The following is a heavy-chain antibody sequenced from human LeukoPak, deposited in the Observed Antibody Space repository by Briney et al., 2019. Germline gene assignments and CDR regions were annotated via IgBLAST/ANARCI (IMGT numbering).Heavy chain of an antibody. D-gene: IGHD1-26*01. Sequence: GGSLRLSYAASGFTFSSYAMTWVRQAPGKGLEWVSVISDGSTEYADSVKGRFTISRDNSKNTLYLQMNSLRAEDTAVYYCAMNLAYSGSYRFFDYWGQGTLVTVSS. CDR2: ISDGST. CDR3: AMNLAYSGSYRFFDY. CDR1: GFTFSSYA. J-gene: IGHJ4*02. V-gene: IGHV3-23*01.